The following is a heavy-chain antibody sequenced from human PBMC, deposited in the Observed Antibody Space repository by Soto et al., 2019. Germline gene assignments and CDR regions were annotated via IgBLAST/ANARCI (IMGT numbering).Heavy chain of an antibody. CDR1: GGSISSGDYY. J-gene: IGHJ4*02. Sequence: SETLSLTCTVSGGSISSGDYYWSWIRQPPGKGLEWIGYIYYSGSTYYNPSLKSRVTISVDTSRNQFSLKLSSVTAADTAVYYCARLARGSGSYYTFDSWGRGTLVTVSS. D-gene: IGHD3-10*01. CDR2: IYYSGST. V-gene: IGHV4-30-4*02. CDR3: ARLARGSGSYYTFDS.